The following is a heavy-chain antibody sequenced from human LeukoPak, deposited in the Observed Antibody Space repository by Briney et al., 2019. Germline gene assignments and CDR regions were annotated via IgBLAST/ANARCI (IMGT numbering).Heavy chain of an antibody. J-gene: IGHJ4*02. CDR2: FSGSGGNT. CDR1: GFTFSTYA. CDR3: ANGYNSGWYYFDC. V-gene: IGHV3-23*01. Sequence: GGSLRLSCAASGFTFSTYAMTWVRQAPGKGLEWVSGFSGSGGNTYYADSVKGRFTISRDDSKNMLYLQMNSLRAEDTAVYYCANGYNSGWYYFDCWGQGTLVTVSS. D-gene: IGHD6-19*01.